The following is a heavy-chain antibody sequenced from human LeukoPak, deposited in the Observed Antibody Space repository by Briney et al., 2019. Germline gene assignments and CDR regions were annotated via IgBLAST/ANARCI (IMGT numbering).Heavy chain of an antibody. J-gene: IGHJ4*02. CDR1: GYTLSELS. Sequence: ASVKVSCKVSGYTLSELSMHWVRQAPGKGLEWMGGFDPEDDERVYAQKFQGRVTMTEDTSTDTAYMELGSLRSEDTAVYYCARGLGDHFDYWGQGTLVTVSS. CDR2: FDPEDDER. D-gene: IGHD2-21*02. CDR3: ARGLGDHFDY. V-gene: IGHV1-24*01.